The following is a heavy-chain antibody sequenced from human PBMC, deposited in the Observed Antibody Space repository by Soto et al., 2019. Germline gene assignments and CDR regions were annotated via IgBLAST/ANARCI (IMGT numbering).Heavy chain of an antibody. V-gene: IGHV4-34*01. CDR1: GGSFSGYY. Sequence: PSETLSLTCAVYGGSFSGYYWSWIRQPPGKGLEWIGEINHSGSTNYNPSLKSRVTISVDTSKNQFSLKLSSVTAADTAVYYCARRPYFSLNYYDSSGYYWGQGTLVTVSS. J-gene: IGHJ4*02. CDR2: INHSGST. D-gene: IGHD3-22*01. CDR3: ARRPYFSLNYYDSSGYY.